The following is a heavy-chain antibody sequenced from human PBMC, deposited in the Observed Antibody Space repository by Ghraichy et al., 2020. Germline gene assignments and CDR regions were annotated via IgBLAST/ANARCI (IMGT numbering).Heavy chain of an antibody. D-gene: IGHD3-3*01. CDR3: ARDIPDFWSGLPGMDV. J-gene: IGHJ6*02. Sequence: GGSLRLSCAASGFTFSSYEMNWVRQAPGKGLEWVSYISSSGSTIYYADSVKGRFTISRDNAKNSLYLQMNSLRAEDTAVYYCARDIPDFWSGLPGMDVWGQGTTVTVSS. CDR2: ISSSGSTI. CDR1: GFTFSSYE. V-gene: IGHV3-48*03.